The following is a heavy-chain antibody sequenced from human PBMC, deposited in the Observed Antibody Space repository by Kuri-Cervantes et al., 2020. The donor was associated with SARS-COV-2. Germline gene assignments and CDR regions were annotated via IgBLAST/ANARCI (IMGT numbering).Heavy chain of an antibody. Sequence: GGSLRLSCAASGFPFSSYAMSWVRQAPGKGLEWTSYIGVGGTPIYYADSVRGRFTISRDNAKNSAYLQMSSLRDEDTAIYYCVIGAGGNSWGQGTLVTVSS. D-gene: IGHD3-16*01. V-gene: IGHV3-48*02. CDR1: GFPFSSYA. J-gene: IGHJ4*02. CDR3: VIGAGGNS. CDR2: IGVGGTPI.